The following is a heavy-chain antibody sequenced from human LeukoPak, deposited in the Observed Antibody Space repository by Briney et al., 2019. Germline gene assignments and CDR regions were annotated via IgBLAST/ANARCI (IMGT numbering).Heavy chain of an antibody. D-gene: IGHD3-3*01. J-gene: IGHJ4*02. CDR1: GYTFTGYY. CDR2: INPNSGVT. V-gene: IGHV1-2*02. Sequence: ASVKVSCKASGYTFTGYYMHWVRQAPGQGLEWMGWINPNSGVTNYAQKFQGRVTMTRDTSISTAYMEQSRLRSDDTAVYYCAIYDFWSGYYSAIPLDYWGQGTLVTVSS. CDR3: AIYDFWSGYYSAIPLDY.